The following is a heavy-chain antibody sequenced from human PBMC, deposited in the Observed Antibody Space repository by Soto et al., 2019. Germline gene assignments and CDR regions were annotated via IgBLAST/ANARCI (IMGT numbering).Heavy chain of an antibody. D-gene: IGHD1-1*01. V-gene: IGHV4-34*01. CDR3: GRGRVHRLLH. CDR2: LNHSGST. CDR1: GGSFSGYY. J-gene: IGHJ4*02. Sequence: PSETLSLTCAVYGGSFSGYYWSWIRQPPGKGLEWIGELNHSGSTNYNPSLKSRVTISVDTSKNQFSLKLRSVTAADTAVYYCGRGRVHRLLHWGPGTLLTVSS.